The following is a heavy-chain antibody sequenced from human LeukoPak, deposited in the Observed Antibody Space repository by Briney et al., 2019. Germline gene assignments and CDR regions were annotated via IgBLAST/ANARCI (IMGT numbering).Heavy chain of an antibody. CDR1: GFTFSSYA. CDR3: AKRSYGSSWYSYFQH. CDR2: ISGSGGST. D-gene: IGHD6-13*01. J-gene: IGHJ1*01. V-gene: IGHV3-23*01. Sequence: PGASLRLSCAASGFTFSSYAMSWVRQAPGKGLEWVSAISGSGGSTYYADSVKGRFTISRDNSKNTLYLQMNSLRAEDTAVYYCAKRSYGSSWYSYFQHWGQGTLVTVSS.